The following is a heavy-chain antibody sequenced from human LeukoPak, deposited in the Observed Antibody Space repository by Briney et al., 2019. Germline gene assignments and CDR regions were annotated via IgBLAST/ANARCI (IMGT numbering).Heavy chain of an antibody. CDR3: APDSSGFYWLFDS. CDR1: GFTFSSQG. CDR2: ISGGGGST. J-gene: IGHJ4*02. D-gene: IGHD3-22*01. V-gene: IGHV3-23*01. Sequence: SGGSLRLSCAASGFTFSSQGMSWVRQAPGKGLDWVSAISGGGGSTFYADSVKGRFTISGDNSKNTLYLQMNSLRAEDTAVYYCAPDSSGFYWLFDSWGQGNLVTVSS.